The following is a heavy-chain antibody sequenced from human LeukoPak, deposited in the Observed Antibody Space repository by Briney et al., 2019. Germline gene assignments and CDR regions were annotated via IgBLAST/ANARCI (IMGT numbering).Heavy chain of an antibody. CDR2: ISRSTSSI. CDR1: GFTFSNYA. J-gene: IGHJ4*02. D-gene: IGHD3-3*01. CDR3: ARAGGRFLEWLGLYYFDS. Sequence: GGSLRLSCAASGFTFSNYAMNWVRQAPGKGLEWVSHISRSTSSIYYTDSVKGRFTISRDNAKNSLYLQMNSLRAEDAAVYYCARAGGRFLEWLGLYYFDSWGQGTLVTVSS. V-gene: IGHV3-48*01.